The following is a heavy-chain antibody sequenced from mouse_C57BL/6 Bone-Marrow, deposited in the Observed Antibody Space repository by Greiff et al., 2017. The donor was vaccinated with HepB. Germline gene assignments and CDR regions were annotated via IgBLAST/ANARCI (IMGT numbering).Heavy chain of an antibody. D-gene: IGHD2-10*02. CDR3: AGETRYGNPYYYAMDY. CDR1: GFTFSDYY. V-gene: IGHV5-16*01. J-gene: IGHJ4*01. Sequence: EVKLMESEGGLVQPGSSMKLSCTASGFTFSDYYMAWVRQVPEKGLEWVANINYDGSSTYYLDSLKSRFIISRDNAKNILYLQMSSLKSEDTATYYCAGETRYGNPYYYAMDYWGQGTSVTVSS. CDR2: INYDGSST.